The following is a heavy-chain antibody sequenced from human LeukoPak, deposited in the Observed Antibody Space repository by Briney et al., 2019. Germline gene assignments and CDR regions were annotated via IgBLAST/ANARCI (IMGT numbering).Heavy chain of an antibody. CDR3: ARLQEVFDY. V-gene: IGHV3-9*01. CDR2: ISWNSGSI. D-gene: IGHD2-21*01. J-gene: IGHJ4*02. CDR1: GFTFDDYA. Sequence: PGGSLRLSCAASGFTFDDYAMHWVRQAPGKGLEWVSGISWNSGSIGYADSVKGRFTISRDNAKNSLYLQMNSLRAEDTAVYYCARLQEVFDYWGQGTLVTVSS.